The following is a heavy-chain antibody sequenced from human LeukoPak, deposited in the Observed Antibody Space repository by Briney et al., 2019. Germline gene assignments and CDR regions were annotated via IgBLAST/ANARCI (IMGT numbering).Heavy chain of an antibody. CDR1: GGSIRSYY. J-gene: IGHJ4*02. CDR3: ARSGSGYLRYYFDY. CDR2: ISYSGTT. Sequence: SETLSLTCTVSGGSIRSYYWSWIRQPPGKGLEWIGFISYSGTTNYNPSLRSRVTISLDTSKNQFSLMLSSVTAADRALYYCARSGSGYLRYYFDYWGQGTLVTVSS. D-gene: IGHD5-12*01. V-gene: IGHV4-59*01.